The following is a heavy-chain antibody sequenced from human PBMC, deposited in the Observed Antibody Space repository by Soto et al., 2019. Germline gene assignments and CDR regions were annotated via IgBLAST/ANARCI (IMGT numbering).Heavy chain of an antibody. CDR2: ISHSGTS. CDR3: ARVVLTITRGAFDA. D-gene: IGHD3-9*01. CDR1: GGSISSSHW. Sequence: QVQLQESGPGLVKASGTLSLTCAVSGGSISSSHWWTWVRQSPGKGLEYIGEISHSGTSNSNPSLKRRVTLSVDKSKNHFSLTLTSVTAADTAVYYCARVVLTITRGAFDAWGQGTLVIVS. V-gene: IGHV4-4*02. J-gene: IGHJ3*01.